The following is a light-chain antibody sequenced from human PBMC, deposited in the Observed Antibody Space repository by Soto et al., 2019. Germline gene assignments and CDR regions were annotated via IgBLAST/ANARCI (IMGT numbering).Light chain of an antibody. CDR1: SSDVGGYDY. CDR3: CSYTGSLTLL. CDR2: EVS. Sequence: QSVLTHPASVSWSPGQSITISCTGSSSDVGGYDYVSWYQQHPGKAPKLMIYEVSNRPSGVSNRFSGSKSGNTASLTISGLQAEDEADYYCCSYTGSLTLLFGGGTKVTVL. J-gene: IGLJ2*01. V-gene: IGLV2-14*01.